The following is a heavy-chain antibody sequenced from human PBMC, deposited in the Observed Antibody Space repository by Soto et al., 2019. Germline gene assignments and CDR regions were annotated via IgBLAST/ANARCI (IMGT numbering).Heavy chain of an antibody. V-gene: IGHV4-39*01. Sequence: SETLSLTCTVSGGSISSSSYYWGWIRQPPGKRLEWIGNIYYSGATYYNPSLMSRVTISVDTSENQFFLKLNSVTAADTAVYYCARHQGGTYYPIVYWGQGTLVTVSS. J-gene: IGHJ4*02. D-gene: IGHD1-26*01. CDR2: IYYSGAT. CDR1: GGSISSSSYY. CDR3: ARHQGGTYYPIVY.